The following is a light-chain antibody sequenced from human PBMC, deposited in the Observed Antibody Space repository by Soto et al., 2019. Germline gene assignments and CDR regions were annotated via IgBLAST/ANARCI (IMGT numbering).Light chain of an antibody. CDR3: QQRSNWIT. V-gene: IGKV3-11*01. CDR1: QSVSSY. J-gene: IGKJ5*01. Sequence: EIVLTQSPATLSLSPGERATLSCRASQSVSSYLAWYQQKPGPAPRLLLYDASNRATGIPARFSGTGSGADSTLTISGLEPEDFAVYYCQQRSNWITFGQGTRLEIE. CDR2: DAS.